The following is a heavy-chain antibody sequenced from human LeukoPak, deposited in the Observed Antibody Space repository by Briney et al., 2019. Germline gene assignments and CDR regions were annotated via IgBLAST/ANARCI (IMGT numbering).Heavy chain of an antibody. D-gene: IGHD1-26*01. CDR2: IKRKTDGGTT. CDR3: TTDGVGPTPPGYYGLDV. V-gene: IGHV3-15*01. Sequence: PGGSLRLSCAASGFTFSNDWMSWVRQAPGKGLESVGRIKRKTDGGTTDYAAPVKGRFTISRDDSKNTLYLKMNSLKTEDTAVYYFTTDGVGPTPPGYYGLDVWGQGTTVTVSS. J-gene: IGHJ6*02. CDR1: GFTFSNDW.